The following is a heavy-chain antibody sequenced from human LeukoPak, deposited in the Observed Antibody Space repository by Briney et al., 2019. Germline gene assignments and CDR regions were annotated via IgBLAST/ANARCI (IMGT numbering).Heavy chain of an antibody. CDR1: GGSISNYY. J-gene: IGHJ6*02. CDR3: AGTWKYQLLDNSYGLGV. Sequence: SETLSLTCTVFGGSISNYYWNWIRQPPGKGLEWIGYVSYSGSTNYNPSLKSRVTISLYTSKNQFSLILNSVTAADTAVYFCAGTWKYQLLDNSYGLGVWGQGTTDTVSS. V-gene: IGHV4-59*01. D-gene: IGHD2-2*01. CDR2: VSYSGST.